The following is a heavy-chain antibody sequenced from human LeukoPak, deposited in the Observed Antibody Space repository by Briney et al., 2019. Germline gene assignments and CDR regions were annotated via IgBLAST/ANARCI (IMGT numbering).Heavy chain of an antibody. D-gene: IGHD2-8*01. CDR2: IYSSGST. CDR1: GGSISSGSYY. Sequence: SETLSLTCTVSGGSISSGSYYWSWIRQPAGKGLEWIGRIYSSGSTNYNPSLKSRVTISLDTSKNQFSLKLSSVTAADTAVYYCARLYDEVDYWGQGTLVTVSS. CDR3: ARLYDEVDY. J-gene: IGHJ4*02. V-gene: IGHV4-61*02.